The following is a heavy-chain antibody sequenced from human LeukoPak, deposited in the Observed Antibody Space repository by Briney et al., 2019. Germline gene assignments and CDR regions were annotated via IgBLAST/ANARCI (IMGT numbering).Heavy chain of an antibody. Sequence: SETLSLTCTVSGGSISSYYWSWIRQPPGKGLEWIGYIYYSGSTNYNPSLKSRVTISVDTSKNQFSLKLSSVTAADTAVYYCARLWGALWRNWFDPWGQGTLVTVSS. V-gene: IGHV4-59*12. CDR3: ARLWGALWRNWFDP. CDR2: IYYSGST. D-gene: IGHD1-26*01. J-gene: IGHJ5*02. CDR1: GGSISSYY.